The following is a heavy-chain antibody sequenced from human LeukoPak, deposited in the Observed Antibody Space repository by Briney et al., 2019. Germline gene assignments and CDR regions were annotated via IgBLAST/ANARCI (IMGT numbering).Heavy chain of an antibody. CDR2: LYSTGNT. CDR3: AKGIRSSSWYCFDY. J-gene: IGHJ4*02. Sequence: GGSLRLSCAASGFTVSSNYMSWVRQAPGKGLEWVSMLYSTGNTYYADSVKGRFTISRDNSKNTLYLQMNSLRAEDTAVYYCAKGIRSSSWYCFDYWGQGTLVSVSS. D-gene: IGHD6-13*01. CDR1: GFTVSSNY. V-gene: IGHV3-53*01.